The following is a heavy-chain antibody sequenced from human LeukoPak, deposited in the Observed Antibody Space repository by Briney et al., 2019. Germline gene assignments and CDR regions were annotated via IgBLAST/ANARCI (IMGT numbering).Heavy chain of an antibody. J-gene: IGHJ3*02. CDR1: GFTVSSIY. D-gene: IGHD5-12*01. CDR3: AKDRGGDYDYNDAFDI. CDR2: IYSAGNT. Sequence: GGSLRLSCAASGFTVSSIYMTWVRQAAGKGLEWVSLIYSAGNTYYADSVKGRFTISRDNSQNTLYLQLNSLRAEDTAVYYCAKDRGGDYDYNDAFDIWGQGTMVTVSS. V-gene: IGHV3-53*01.